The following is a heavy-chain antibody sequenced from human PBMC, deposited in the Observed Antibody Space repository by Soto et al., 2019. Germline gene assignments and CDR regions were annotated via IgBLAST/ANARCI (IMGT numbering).Heavy chain of an antibody. J-gene: IGHJ4*02. D-gene: IGHD1-26*01. CDR3: AREGGIVGATAADY. Sequence: QVQLQESGPGLVKPSQTLSLTCTVSGGSISSGGYSWSWIRQHPGKGLEWVGYIYYSGSTYYNPSLNSRVTISVDTSKNQFSLKLSSVTAADTAVYYCAREGGIVGATAADYWGQGTLVTVSS. CDR2: IYYSGST. V-gene: IGHV4-31*03. CDR1: GGSISSGGYS.